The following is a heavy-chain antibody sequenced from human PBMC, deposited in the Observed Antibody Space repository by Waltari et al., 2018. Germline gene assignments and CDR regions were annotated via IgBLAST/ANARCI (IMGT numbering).Heavy chain of an antibody. CDR1: GFNFNNYY. V-gene: IGHV3-21*01. D-gene: IGHD6-6*01. J-gene: IGHJ4*02. Sequence: EVQLVESGGGLVKPGGSLRLSCAGSGFNFNNYYMSWVRQAPGKGLEWFSSISRSSSSIFSADSVKGRFTISRDNAKSSVFLQMHGMRAEDTAVYYCARVFSPNVAARHFDYWGQGTLATVSS. CDR3: ARVFSPNVAARHFDY. CDR2: ISRSSSSI.